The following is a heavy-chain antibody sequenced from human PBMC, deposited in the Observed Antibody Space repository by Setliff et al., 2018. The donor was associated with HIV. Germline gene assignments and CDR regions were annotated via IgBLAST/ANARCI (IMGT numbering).Heavy chain of an antibody. D-gene: IGHD6-13*01. CDR3: ARDIQAAGTGWFDP. J-gene: IGHJ5*02. CDR2: IYNSGST. V-gene: IGHV4-38-2*02. Sequence: SETLSLTCAVSGYSISSGYYWGWLRQPPGKGLEWIGSIYNSGSTYYNPPLKSRVTISLDTSKNQFSLKLSSVTAADTAVYYCARDIQAAGTGWFDPWGQGTLVTVSS. CDR1: GYSISSGYY.